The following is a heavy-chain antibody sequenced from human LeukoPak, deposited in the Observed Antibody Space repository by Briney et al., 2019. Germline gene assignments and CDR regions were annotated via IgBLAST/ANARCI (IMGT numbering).Heavy chain of an antibody. J-gene: IGHJ4*02. CDR3: ASCYGDYQCLNFFDY. CDR2: INHSGST. D-gene: IGHD4-17*01. V-gene: IGHV4-34*01. Sequence: SETLSLTCAVYGGSFSGYYWSWIRQPPGKGLEWIGEINHSGSTNYNPSLKSRVTISVDTSKNQFSPKLSSVTAADTAVYYCASCYGDYQCLNFFDYWGQGTLVTVSS. CDR1: GGSFSGYY.